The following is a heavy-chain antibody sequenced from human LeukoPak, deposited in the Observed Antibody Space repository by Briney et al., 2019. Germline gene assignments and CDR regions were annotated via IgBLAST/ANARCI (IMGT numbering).Heavy chain of an antibody. D-gene: IGHD3-10*01. J-gene: IGHJ4*02. CDR1: GFTFSSYG. CDR3: AKDPYYYNSGVGD. V-gene: IGHV3-30*02. CDR2: IRSDGSNK. Sequence: GGSLRVSCAASGFTFSSYGMHWVRQAPGKGLEWVASIRSDGSNKYYADSVKGRFTISRDNSKSTLYLQMNSLRAEDTAVYYCAKDPYYYNSGVGDWGQGTLVTVSS.